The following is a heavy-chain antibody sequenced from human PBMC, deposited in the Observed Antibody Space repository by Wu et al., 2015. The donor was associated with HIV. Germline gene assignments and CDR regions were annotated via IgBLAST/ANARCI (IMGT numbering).Heavy chain of an antibody. D-gene: IGHD3-22*01. CDR2: MNPNSGNT. CDR1: GDRFTDYY. J-gene: IGHJ4*02. V-gene: IGHV1-8*02. Sequence: VQLVQSGTVVKKPGATVKIPCKFSGDRFTDYYIHWVRRVSGKGLEWMGWMNPNSGNTGYAQKFQGRVTMTRNTSISTAYMELSSLRSEDTAVYYCARGSDDSSGYFDYWGQGTLVTVSS. CDR3: ARGSDDSSGYFDY.